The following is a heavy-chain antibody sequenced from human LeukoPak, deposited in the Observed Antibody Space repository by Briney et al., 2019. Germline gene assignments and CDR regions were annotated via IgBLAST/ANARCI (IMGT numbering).Heavy chain of an antibody. CDR2: INHSGST. Sequence: PSETLSLTCAVYGGSFSGYDWTWIRQPPEKGLEWIGEINHSGSTYYNPSLKSRVTMSVDTSKNQFSLKLSSVTAADTAVYYCARHGLLWFGESFDYWGQGTLVTVSS. CDR3: ARHGLLWFGESFDY. CDR1: GGSFSGYD. V-gene: IGHV4-34*01. D-gene: IGHD3-10*01. J-gene: IGHJ4*02.